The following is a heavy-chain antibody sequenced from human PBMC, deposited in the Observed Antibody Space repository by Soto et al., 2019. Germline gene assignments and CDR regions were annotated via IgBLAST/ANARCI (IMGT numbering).Heavy chain of an antibody. J-gene: IGHJ6*02. CDR2: VSHNGGSI. D-gene: IGHD4-17*01. Sequence: EVQLVESGGGLVQPGGSLKLSCAASGFTFSSYAMHWVRQAPGKGLEYISGVSHNGGSIYYANSAKGRFIISRDNSKNTLYLQMGSLRPEDMAVYYCARGTVTTFYYYGMDVWGQGTTVTVSS. CDR1: GFTFSSYA. CDR3: ARGTVTTFYYYGMDV. V-gene: IGHV3-64*01.